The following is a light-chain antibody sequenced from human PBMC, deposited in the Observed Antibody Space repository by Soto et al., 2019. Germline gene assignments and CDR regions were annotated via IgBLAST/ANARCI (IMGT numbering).Light chain of an antibody. CDR3: QQYSGSPPTT. CDR2: GAS. J-gene: IGKJ5*01. V-gene: IGKV3-20*01. CDR1: QSVGSNY. Sequence: EIVLTQSPGTLSLSPGERATLSCRASQSVGSNYVAWYQQKQAQAPRLLIYGASSRATGVPDRFSGSGSGTDFTLTISRLEPEDFAVYYCQQYSGSPPTTFGQGTRLEIE.